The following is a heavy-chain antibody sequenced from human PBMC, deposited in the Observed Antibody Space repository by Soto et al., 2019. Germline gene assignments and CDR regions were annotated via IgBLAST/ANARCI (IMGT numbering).Heavy chain of an antibody. V-gene: IGHV3-21*01. CDR2: ISSSSSYI. CDR3: ARELLWSGYYAASYYYGMDV. CDR1: GFTFSSYS. D-gene: IGHD3-3*01. J-gene: IGHJ6*02. Sequence: PGGSLRLSCAASGFTFSSYSLSWVRQAPGKGLEWVSSISSSSSYIYYADSVKGRFTISRDNAKNSLYLQMNSLRAEDTAVYYCARELLWSGYYAASYYYGMDVWGQGTTVTVS.